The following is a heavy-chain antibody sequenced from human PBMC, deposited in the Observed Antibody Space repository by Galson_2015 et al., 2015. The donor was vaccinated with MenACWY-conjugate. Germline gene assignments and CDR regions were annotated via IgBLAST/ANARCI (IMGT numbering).Heavy chain of an antibody. CDR2: IGSTSSFI. J-gene: IGHJ4*02. CDR3: ARPYSRIGVALDS. V-gene: IGHV3-21*01. D-gene: IGHD6-19*01. CDR1: GFTFSHFS. Sequence: SLRLSCAASGFTFSHFSMNWVRQAPGKGLEWVAAIGSTSSFIYYADSFRGRFTVSRDNAKNSLTLQMNSLRAEDTAVYYCARPYSRIGVALDSWGQGTLVTVSS.